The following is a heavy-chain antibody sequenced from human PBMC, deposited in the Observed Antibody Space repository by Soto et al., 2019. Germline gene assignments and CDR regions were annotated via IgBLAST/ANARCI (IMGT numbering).Heavy chain of an antibody. V-gene: IGHV4-30-2*01. D-gene: IGHD3-16*01. Sequence: LSLTCAVSGDSISTGGYSWSWIRQPPGKGLEWIGYIYHGGNTYYNPSPKSRVTISVDGSRNQFSLQLSSATAADTAVYYCARVGGGDAFDLWGRGTMVTVSS. CDR1: GDSISTGGYS. CDR2: IYHGGNT. J-gene: IGHJ3*01. CDR3: ARVGGGDAFDL.